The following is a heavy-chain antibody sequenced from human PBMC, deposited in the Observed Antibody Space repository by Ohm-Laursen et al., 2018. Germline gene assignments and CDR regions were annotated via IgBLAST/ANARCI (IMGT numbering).Heavy chain of an antibody. CDR2: ISWNSAVI. J-gene: IGHJ3*01. D-gene: IGHD3-10*01. Sequence: SLRLSCAASGFTFDDYTMHWVRLAPGRGLEWVSGISWNSAVITYADSVRDRFTISRDNAKNSLFLQMNSLRTDDTAFYYCAARSGPFDFWGQGTMVTVSS. CDR1: GFTFDDYT. V-gene: IGHV3-9*01. CDR3: AARSGPFDF.